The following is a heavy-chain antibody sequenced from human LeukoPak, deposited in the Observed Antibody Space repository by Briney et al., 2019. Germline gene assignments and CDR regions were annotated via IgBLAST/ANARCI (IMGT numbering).Heavy chain of an antibody. Sequence: SETLSLTCTVSGGPISSSGYYWGWIRQPPGKGLEWVGSVYYTGSTFYNPSLKSRVTISVDTSKNQFSLKLSSVTAADTAVYYCARDRGSYYFDYWGQGTLVTVSS. V-gene: IGHV4-39*07. J-gene: IGHJ4*02. D-gene: IGHD1-26*01. CDR2: VYYTGST. CDR1: GGPISSSGYY. CDR3: ARDRGSYYFDY.